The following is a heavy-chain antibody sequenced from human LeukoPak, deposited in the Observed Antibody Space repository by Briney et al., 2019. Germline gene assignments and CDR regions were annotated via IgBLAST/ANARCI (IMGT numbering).Heavy chain of an antibody. V-gene: IGHV3-21*04. CDR3: ARGALLGTDY. Sequence: GGSLRLSCAASGFTFSSYSMNWVRQAPGKGLEWVSSISSSGSTIYYADSVKGRFTISRDDAKNSLYLQMNSLRAEDTAVYYCARGALLGTDYWGQGTLVTVSS. CDR2: ISSSGSTI. D-gene: IGHD3-10*01. J-gene: IGHJ4*02. CDR1: GFTFSSYS.